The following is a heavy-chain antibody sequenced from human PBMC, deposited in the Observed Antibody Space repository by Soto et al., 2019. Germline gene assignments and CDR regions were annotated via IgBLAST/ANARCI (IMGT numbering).Heavy chain of an antibody. CDR2: IIPIFGTA. CDR3: ARPDCSGGSCYSDSLGFDP. Sequence: QVQLVQSGAEVKKPGSSVKVSCKASGGTFSSYAISWVRQAPGQGLEWMGGIIPIFGTANYAQKFQGRVTMTADESTSTAYMELSSLRSEDTAVYYCARPDCSGGSCYSDSLGFDPWGQGTLVTVSS. CDR1: GGTFSSYA. D-gene: IGHD2-15*01. V-gene: IGHV1-69*12. J-gene: IGHJ5*02.